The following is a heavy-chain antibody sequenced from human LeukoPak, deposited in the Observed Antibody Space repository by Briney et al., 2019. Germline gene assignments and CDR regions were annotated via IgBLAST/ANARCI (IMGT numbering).Heavy chain of an antibody. J-gene: IGHJ6*02. CDR1: GFTFSSYG. CDR2: IWYDGSNK. V-gene: IGHV3-33*01. CDR3: ARDSYGMDV. Sequence: SGRSLRLSCAASGFTFSSYGMQWVRQAPGKGLEWVAVIWYDGSNKYYADSVKGRFTISRDNSKNTLYLQMNSLRAEDTAVYYCARDSYGMDVWGQGTTVTVSS.